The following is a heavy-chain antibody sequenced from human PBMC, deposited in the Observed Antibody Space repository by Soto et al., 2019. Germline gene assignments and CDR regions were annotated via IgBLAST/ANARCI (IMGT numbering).Heavy chain of an antibody. D-gene: IGHD2-2*01. CDR1: GYPFTGYY. V-gene: IGHV1-2*02. Sequence: ASVKVSCKASGYPFTGYYMHWVRQAPGRGPEWMGWVNPNDGDTHYVQKFQGRVTMTADTSISTGYMELTRLASDDTALYYCTRRPMLRPQLLKDYGMDVWGQATTVTVSS. CDR3: TRRPMLRPQLLKDYGMDV. CDR2: VNPNDGDT. J-gene: IGHJ6*02.